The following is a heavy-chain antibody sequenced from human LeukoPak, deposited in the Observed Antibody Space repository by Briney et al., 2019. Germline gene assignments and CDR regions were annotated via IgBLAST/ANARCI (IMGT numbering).Heavy chain of an antibody. CDR3: ASEWVVAATGFDY. J-gene: IGHJ4*02. D-gene: IGHD2-15*01. CDR2: ISSSSSYI. V-gene: IGHV3-21*01. Sequence: GGSLRLSCAASGFTFSSYSMNWVRQALGKGLEWVSSISSSSSYIYYADSVKGRFTISRDNAENSLYLQMNSLRAEDTAVYYCASEWVVAATGFDYWGQGTLVTVSS. CDR1: GFTFSSYS.